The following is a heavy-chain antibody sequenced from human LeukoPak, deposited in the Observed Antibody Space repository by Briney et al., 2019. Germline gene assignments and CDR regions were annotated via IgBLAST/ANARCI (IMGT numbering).Heavy chain of an antibody. J-gene: IGHJ4*02. CDR3: ARDDCSGGSCYFDY. Sequence: SVKVSCEASGGTFSSYAISWVRQAPGQGLEWMGGIIPIFGTANYAQKFQGRVTITADESTSTAYMELSSLRSEDTAVYYCARDDCSGGSCYFDYWGQGTLVTVSS. V-gene: IGHV1-69*13. D-gene: IGHD2-15*01. CDR2: IIPIFGTA. CDR1: GGTFSSYA.